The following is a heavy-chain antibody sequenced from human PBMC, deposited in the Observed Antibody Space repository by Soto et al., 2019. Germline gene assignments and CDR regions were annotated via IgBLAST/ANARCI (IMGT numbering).Heavy chain of an antibody. J-gene: IGHJ4*02. CDR1: GGSFSGYY. Sequence: QVQLQQRGAGLLKPSETLSLTCAVYGGSFSGYYWSWIRQPPGKGLEWIGEINHSGSTNYNPSLKSRVSISVDTSKNQFSLKLSSVTAADTAVYYCARGRGYDWGQGTLVTVSS. CDR2: INHSGST. V-gene: IGHV4-34*02. D-gene: IGHD5-12*01. CDR3: ARGRGYD.